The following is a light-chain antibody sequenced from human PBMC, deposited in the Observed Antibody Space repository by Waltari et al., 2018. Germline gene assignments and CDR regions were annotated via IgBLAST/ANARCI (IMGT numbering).Light chain of an antibody. V-gene: IGKV1-5*03. J-gene: IGKJ2*01. Sequence: DTQMTQSPSTLSASVGDRVTITGRASQSILTWLAWYQQKPGKAPRLLIFKAFNLESGVPGRFSGSASGTEFNLTISSLQPDDSATYYCQQYHDYSAFGQGTKLEIK. CDR2: KAF. CDR3: QQYHDYSA. CDR1: QSILTW.